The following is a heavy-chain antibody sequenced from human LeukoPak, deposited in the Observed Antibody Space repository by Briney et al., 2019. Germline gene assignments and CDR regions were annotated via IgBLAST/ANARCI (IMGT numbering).Heavy chain of an antibody. Sequence: RASVKVSCKASGYTFTSYGISWVRQAPGQGLEWMGWISGYNGNTNYAQSLQGRVTMTTDTSTSTAYMELRSLRSDDTAVYYCARDSAGAARTPYYYYYMDVWGKGTTVTVSS. J-gene: IGHJ6*03. CDR3: ARDSAGAARTPYYYYYMDV. CDR2: ISGYNGNT. CDR1: GYTFTSYG. V-gene: IGHV1-18*01. D-gene: IGHD6-6*01.